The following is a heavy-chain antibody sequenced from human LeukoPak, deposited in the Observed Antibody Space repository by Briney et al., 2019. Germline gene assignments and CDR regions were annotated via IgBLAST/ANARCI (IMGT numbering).Heavy chain of an antibody. CDR2: ISLYNGNT. CDR1: GYIFSSYD. V-gene: IGHV1-18*01. D-gene: IGHD3-10*01. CDR3: ARNRGGMEGGLFYMDV. J-gene: IGHJ6*03. Sequence: ASVKVSCKASGYIFSSYDITWVRQAPGQGLEWMGWISLYNGNTNYAQKIQGRATMTTDTSTSTAYMELRSLRSDDTAVYYCARNRGGMEGGLFYMDVWGKGTTVTVSS.